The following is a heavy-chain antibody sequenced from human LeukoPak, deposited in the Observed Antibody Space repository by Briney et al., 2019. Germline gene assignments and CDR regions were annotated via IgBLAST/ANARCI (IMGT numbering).Heavy chain of an antibody. V-gene: IGHV4-61*02. D-gene: IGHD5-24*01. Sequence: MSSETLSLTCTVSGGYISSGSYYWSWIRQPAGKGLEWIGRIYTSGRTNYNPSLKSRVTISVDTSKNQCSLKLRSVTAADTAVYYCARGSAGLRDDAFDIWGQGTMVTVSS. CDR1: GGYISSGSYY. CDR2: IYTSGRT. J-gene: IGHJ3*02. CDR3: ARGSAGLRDDAFDI.